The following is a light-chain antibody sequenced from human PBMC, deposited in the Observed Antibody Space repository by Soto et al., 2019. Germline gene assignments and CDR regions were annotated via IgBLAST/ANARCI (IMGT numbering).Light chain of an antibody. CDR2: EVY. CDR1: SRDVGGYKY. CDR3: SSYVGTNSYV. J-gene: IGLJ1*01. V-gene: IGLV2-8*01. Sequence: QSAPTRPPSPSGAPGQSVTLSCTGTSRDVGGYKYVSLYQHHPGKAPKLIIYEVYKRPSGVPDRFSGSKSGNTAALTVSGLQAEDEADYYCSSYVGTNSYVFGTGTKVTVL.